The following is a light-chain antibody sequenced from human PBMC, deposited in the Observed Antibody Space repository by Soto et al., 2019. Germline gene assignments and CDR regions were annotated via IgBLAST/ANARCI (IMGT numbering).Light chain of an antibody. V-gene: IGLV4-69*01. Sequence: QLVLTQSSSASASLGASVKLTCTLSSGRYTYIIAWHQQQPGRGPRYLLSLDSDGRHNKGAGIPDRFSGSSSGAERYLTISSLQSEDEADYYCQTWGTGIHEIFGGGTKVTVL. J-gene: IGLJ2*01. CDR3: QTWGTGIHEI. CDR2: LDSDGRH. CDR1: SGRYTYI.